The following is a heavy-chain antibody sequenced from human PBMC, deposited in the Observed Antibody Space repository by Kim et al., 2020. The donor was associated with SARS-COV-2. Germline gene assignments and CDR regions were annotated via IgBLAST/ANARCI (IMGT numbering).Heavy chain of an antibody. J-gene: IGHJ4*02. Sequence: GGSLRLSCAASGFTFSSYSMNWVRQAPGKGLEWVSSISSSSSYIYYADSVKGRFTISRDNAKNSLYLQMNSLRAEDTAVYYCARLLNGGNSGFDYWGQGTLVTVSS. CDR2: ISSSSSYI. CDR3: ARLLNGGNSGFDY. V-gene: IGHV3-21*01. CDR1: GFTFSSYS. D-gene: IGHD2-21*02.